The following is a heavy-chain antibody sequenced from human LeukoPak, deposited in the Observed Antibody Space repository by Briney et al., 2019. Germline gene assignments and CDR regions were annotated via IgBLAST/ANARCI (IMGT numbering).Heavy chain of an antibody. CDR2: IDSSGSTI. J-gene: IGHJ4*02. V-gene: IGHV3-48*03. D-gene: IGHD2-8*01. CDR3: AREELMEWPFDY. Sequence: PGGSLRLSCAASGFTFSSYEMNWVRQAPGKGLEWVSYIDSSGSTIHYADSVKGRFTISRDNAKNSLYLQMNSLRAEDTAVYYCAREELMEWPFDYWGQGTLVTVSS. CDR1: GFTFSSYE.